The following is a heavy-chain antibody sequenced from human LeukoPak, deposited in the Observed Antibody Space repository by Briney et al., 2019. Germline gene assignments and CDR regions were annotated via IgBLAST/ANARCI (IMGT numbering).Heavy chain of an antibody. V-gene: IGHV1-18*01. D-gene: IGHD3-10*01. Sequence: ASVKVSCKASGYTFTDYGISWMRQAPGQGLEWMGWISAYNGNTNYAQKFQDRVTMTTDTSTSTAYIDLRSLRSDDTAVYYCARGDNYSGSGIWGQGTMVTVSS. CDR2: ISAYNGNT. CDR1: GYTFTDYG. J-gene: IGHJ3*02. CDR3: ARGDNYSGSGI.